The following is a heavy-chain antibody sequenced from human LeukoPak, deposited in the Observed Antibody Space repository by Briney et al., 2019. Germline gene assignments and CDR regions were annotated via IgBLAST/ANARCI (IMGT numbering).Heavy chain of an antibody. D-gene: IGHD6-19*01. J-gene: IGHJ5*02. CDR1: GGSISSYY. V-gene: IGHV4-59*01. CDR2: IYYSGST. Sequence: SENLSLNCTVSGGSISSYYWSWIRQPPGKGLEWIGYIYYSGSTNYNPSLKSRVTISVDTSKNQFSLKLSSVTAADTAVYYCARAHGSGWYGRGFWFDPWGQGTLVTVSS. CDR3: ARAHGSGWYGRGFWFDP.